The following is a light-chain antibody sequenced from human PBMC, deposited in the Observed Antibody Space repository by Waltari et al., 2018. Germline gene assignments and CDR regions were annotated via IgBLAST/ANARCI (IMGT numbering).Light chain of an antibody. J-gene: IGLJ7*01. CDR3: CSYAGSYTFV. CDR2: DVV. V-gene: IGLV2-11*01. CDR1: SSDVGNYNF. Sequence: QSALTQPRSVSGSPGQSLTISCSGTSSDVGNYNFVSWSQQHPGNAPKMLIYDVVKRPSGVPDRFSGSKSGNTASLTISGLQTEDEADYYCCSYAGSYTFVFGGGTQLTVL.